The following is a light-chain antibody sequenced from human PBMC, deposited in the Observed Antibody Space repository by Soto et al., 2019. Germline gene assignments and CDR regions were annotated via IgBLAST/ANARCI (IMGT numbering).Light chain of an antibody. Sequence: EIVLTQSPATLSLSPGERDTLSCRASQSVSSYLAWYQQKPGQAPRLLIYDTSNRATGIPARFSGSGSGTDFTLTISSLEPEDLAVYYCQQRSNWPLYTCGQGPKLEIK. CDR3: QQRSNWPLYT. CDR2: DTS. J-gene: IGKJ2*01. V-gene: IGKV3-11*01. CDR1: QSVSSY.